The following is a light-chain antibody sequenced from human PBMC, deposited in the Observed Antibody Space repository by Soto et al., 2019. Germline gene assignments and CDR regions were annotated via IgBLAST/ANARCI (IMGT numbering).Light chain of an antibody. CDR3: QQLSTXPLT. Sequence: IQLTQSPSSLSASVGDRVTITFRASQGISSYLALYQQKPGKAPKLLIYASSTLQSGVPSRFSGSGSGKDLTLKIRSLQPEDFATYYRQQLSTXPLTLGGGTKV. CDR1: QGISSY. J-gene: IGKJ4*01. V-gene: IGKV1-9*01. CDR2: ASS.